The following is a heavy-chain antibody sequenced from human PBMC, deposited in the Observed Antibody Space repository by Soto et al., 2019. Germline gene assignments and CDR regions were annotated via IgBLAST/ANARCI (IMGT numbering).Heavy chain of an antibody. CDR2: ISGNSGSI. CDR1: GFTFDDYA. Sequence: EVQLVESGGGLVQPGRSLRLSCAASGFTFDDYAMHWVRQAPGKGLEWVSGISGNSGSIGYADSVKGRFTISRDNAKNSLYLQMNSLRAEDTALYYCAKSRAAAGPFGHWGQGTLVTVSS. J-gene: IGHJ1*01. CDR3: AKSRAAAGPFGH. V-gene: IGHV3-9*01. D-gene: IGHD6-13*01.